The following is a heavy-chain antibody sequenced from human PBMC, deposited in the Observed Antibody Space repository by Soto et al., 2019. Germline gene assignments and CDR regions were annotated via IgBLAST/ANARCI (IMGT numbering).Heavy chain of an antibody. D-gene: IGHD3-10*01. Sequence: QVQLVQSGAEVKKPGSSVKVSCKASGGTFSSYAISWVRQAPGQGLEWMGGVIPIFGIANYAQKFQGRVTITADESTSTAYMELSILRSEDTAVYYCAREDGITMVRGVPRYNWFDPWGQGNLVTVSS. J-gene: IGHJ5*02. CDR1: GGTFSSYA. CDR2: VIPIFGIA. CDR3: AREDGITMVRGVPRYNWFDP. V-gene: IGHV1-69*01.